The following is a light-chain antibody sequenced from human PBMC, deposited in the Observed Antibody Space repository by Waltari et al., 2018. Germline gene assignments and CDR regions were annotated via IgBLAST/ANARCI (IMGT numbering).Light chain of an antibody. CDR1: SSDDGGYHY. CDR2: EVS. Sequence: QSALTQPPSASGSPGQSVTISCTGTSSDDGGYHYVSWYQQYPGKAPKLMIYEVSQRPSGVPDRFSGSKSGNTASLTVSGLQAEDEADYYCSSYAGSNKAVFGTGTKVTVL. V-gene: IGLV2-8*01. J-gene: IGLJ1*01. CDR3: SSYAGSNKAV.